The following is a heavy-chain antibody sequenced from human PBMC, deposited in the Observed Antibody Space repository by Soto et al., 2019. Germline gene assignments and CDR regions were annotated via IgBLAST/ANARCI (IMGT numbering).Heavy chain of an antibody. D-gene: IGHD6-6*01. CDR2: INQDGSEK. CDR1: GISFSNYW. CDR3: ARYPKFSSSSGDY. J-gene: IGHJ4*02. Sequence: PGGSLRLSCTGSGISFSNYWMSWVRQAPGKGLEWVANINQDGSEKYYVDSLKGRFTISRDNAKNSLYLQMNTLRAEDTAVYYCARYPKFSSSSGDYWGQGTMVTVS. V-gene: IGHV3-7*01.